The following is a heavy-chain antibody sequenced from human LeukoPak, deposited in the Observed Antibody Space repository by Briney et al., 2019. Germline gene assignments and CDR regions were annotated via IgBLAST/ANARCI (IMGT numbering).Heavy chain of an antibody. CDR3: ARGGTSTTDYYDSSGYLDY. J-gene: IGHJ4*02. V-gene: IGHV4-31*03. CDR2: IYYSGST. D-gene: IGHD3-22*01. Sequence: SETLSLTCTVSGGSISSGGYSWSWIRQHPGKGLEWIGYIYYSGSTYYNPSLKSRVTISVDTSKNQFSLKLSSVTAADTAVYYCARGGTSTTDYYDSSGYLDYWGQGTLVTVSS. CDR1: GGSISSGGYS.